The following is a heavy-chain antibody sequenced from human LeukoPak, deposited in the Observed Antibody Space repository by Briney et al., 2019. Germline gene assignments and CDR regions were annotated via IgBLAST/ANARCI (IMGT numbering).Heavy chain of an antibody. V-gene: IGHV1-18*01. CDR2: ISAYNGNT. J-gene: IGHJ4*02. CDR3: ARLCCGGSCYSTAPFDY. Sequence: ASVKVSCKASGYTFTSYGISWARQAPGQGLEWMGWISAYNGNTNYAQKLQGRVTMTTDTSTSTAYMELRSLRSDDTAVYYCARLCCGGSCYSTAPFDYWGQGTLVTVSS. CDR1: GYTFTSYG. D-gene: IGHD2-15*01.